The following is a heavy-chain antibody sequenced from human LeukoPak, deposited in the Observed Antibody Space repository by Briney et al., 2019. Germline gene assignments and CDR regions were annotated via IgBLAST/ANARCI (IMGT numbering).Heavy chain of an antibody. CDR2: FDPEDGET. CDR1: GYTLTELS. Sequence: ASVKVSCKVSGYTLTELSMHWVRQAPGKGLEWMGGFDPEDGETIYAQKFQGRVTMTEDTSTDTAYMELSSLRSEDTAVYYCATGPSTYGGSDGSWFDPWGQGTLVTVSS. J-gene: IGHJ5*02. V-gene: IGHV1-24*01. CDR3: ATGPSTYGGSDGSWFDP. D-gene: IGHD4-23*01.